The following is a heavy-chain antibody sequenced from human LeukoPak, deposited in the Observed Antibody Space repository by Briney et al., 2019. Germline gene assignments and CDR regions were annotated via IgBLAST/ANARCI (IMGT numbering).Heavy chain of an antibody. CDR3: ARSSGGDY. Sequence: SETLSLTCTVSGGSISSYYWSWIRQPPGKGLEWIGYIYYSGSTNYNPSLKSRVTISVDTSKNQFSLKLSSVTAADTAVYYCARSSGGDYWGQGTLVTVSS. CDR2: IYYSGST. V-gene: IGHV4-59*08. CDR1: GGSISSYY. D-gene: IGHD4-23*01. J-gene: IGHJ4*02.